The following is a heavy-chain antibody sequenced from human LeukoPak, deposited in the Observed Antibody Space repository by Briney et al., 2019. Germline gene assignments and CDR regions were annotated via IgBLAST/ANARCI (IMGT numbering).Heavy chain of an antibody. CDR1: GYTFTSYD. Sequence: ASVKVSCKASGYTFTSYDINWVRQATGQGLEWMGWVNPNSGNTGYAQKFQGRVTMTRNTSISTAYMELSSLRSEDTAVYYCARVGGYDFWSGYYTPFDYWGQGTLVTVSS. CDR2: VNPNSGNT. D-gene: IGHD3-3*01. CDR3: ARVGGYDFWSGYYTPFDY. V-gene: IGHV1-8*01. J-gene: IGHJ4*02.